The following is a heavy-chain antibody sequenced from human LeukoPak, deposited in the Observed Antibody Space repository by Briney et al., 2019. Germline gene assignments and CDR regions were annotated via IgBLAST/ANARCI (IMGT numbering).Heavy chain of an antibody. CDR1: GYTLTSND. D-gene: IGHD1-26*01. CDR2: IIPIFGTT. V-gene: IGHV1-69*13. J-gene: IGHJ4*02. CDR3: AGGALWV. Sequence: SVKVSCKTSGYTLTSNDIKWVRQAPGQGLEWMGGIIPIFGTTNYAQKFQGRVTITADESTSPAYMELSSLRSEDTAVYYCAGGALWVWGQGTLVTVSS.